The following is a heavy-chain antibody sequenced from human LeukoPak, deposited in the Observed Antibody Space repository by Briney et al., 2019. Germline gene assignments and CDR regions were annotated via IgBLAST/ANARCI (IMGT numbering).Heavy chain of an antibody. J-gene: IGHJ6*02. CDR3: ARQGHKLTLVDYYGMDV. V-gene: IGHV4-59*08. CDR2: IYYSGSST. CDR1: GGSISSYY. D-gene: IGHD1-26*01. Sequence: SETLSITCTVSGGSISSYYWSWIRQPPGKGVEWIGYIYYSGSSTNYNPSLKSRVTISVDRSKNQFSLKLSSVTAADTAVYYCARQGHKLTLVDYYGMDVWGQGTTVTVSS.